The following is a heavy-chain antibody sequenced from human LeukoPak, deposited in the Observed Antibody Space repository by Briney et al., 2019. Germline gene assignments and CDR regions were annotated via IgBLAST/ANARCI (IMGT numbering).Heavy chain of an antibody. V-gene: IGHV4-34*01. Sequence: SPTLSLTCALYGASFSANYWIWIRQPPGKGLEWIGEINHSGTITYKPSLKSRLTISADTSKNQFSLKLSSVTAADTAVYYCARYCGWENYCISYWGQGTLVTVSS. D-gene: IGHD3-10*01. CDR3: ARYCGWENYCISY. CDR1: GASFSANY. CDR2: INHSGTI. J-gene: IGHJ4*01.